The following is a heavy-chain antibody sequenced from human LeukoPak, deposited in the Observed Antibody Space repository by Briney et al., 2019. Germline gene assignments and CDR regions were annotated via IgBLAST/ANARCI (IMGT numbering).Heavy chain of an antibody. D-gene: IGHD6-13*01. J-gene: IGHJ4*02. CDR2: ISYDGSNK. V-gene: IGHV3-30-3*01. Sequence: GGSLRLSCAASGFTFSSYAMHWVRQAPGEGLEWVAVISYDGSNKYYADSVKGRFTISRDNAKNSLYLQMNSLRAEDTAVYYCARDDGSSWFDYWGQGTLVTVSS. CDR1: GFTFSSYA. CDR3: ARDDGSSWFDY.